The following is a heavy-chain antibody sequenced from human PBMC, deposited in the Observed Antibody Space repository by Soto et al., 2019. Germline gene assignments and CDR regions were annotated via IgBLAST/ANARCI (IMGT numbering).Heavy chain of an antibody. J-gene: IGHJ6*02. CDR1: GGTFSSYA. CDR3: ARVWDSGMATTLSKLYYGMDV. D-gene: IGHD5-12*01. V-gene: IGHV1-69*01. CDR2: IIPIFGTA. Sequence: QLQLVQSGAEVKKPGSSVKVSCKTSGGTFSSYAVSWVRQAPRQGLEWMGGIIPIFGTANYAQKFQGRVTITADESTSTAYMELSSLRSEDTAVYYCARVWDSGMATTLSKLYYGMDVWGQGTTVTVSS.